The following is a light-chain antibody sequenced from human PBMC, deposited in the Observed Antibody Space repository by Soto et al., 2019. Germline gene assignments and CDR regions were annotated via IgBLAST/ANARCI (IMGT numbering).Light chain of an antibody. CDR2: DVS. V-gene: IGLV2-11*01. CDR3: CSYAGSLDV. CDR1: SSDVGGYNY. J-gene: IGLJ1*01. Sequence: QPVLTQPRSVSGSPGQSVTISCTGTSSDVGGYNYVSWYQQHPGKAPKLMIYDVSKRPSGVPDRFSGSKSGNTASLTISGLQAEDEADYYCCSYAGSLDVFGTGTKVTVL.